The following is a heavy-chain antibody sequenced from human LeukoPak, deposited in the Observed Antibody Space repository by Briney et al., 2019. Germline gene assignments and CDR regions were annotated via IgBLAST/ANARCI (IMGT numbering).Heavy chain of an antibody. CDR2: ISPAGQT. J-gene: IGHJ4*02. CDR1: GGSISGTNW. D-gene: IGHD2-8*01. V-gene: IGHV4-4*02. CDR3: SRENGPFCPFGY. Sequence: SGTLSLTCGVSGGSISGTNWWSWVRQPPGQGLEWIGEISPAGQTNYNPSLNGRVTMSLDKSSNQLSLHLTSVTAADTATYFCSRENGPFCPFGYWGQGTLVIVSS.